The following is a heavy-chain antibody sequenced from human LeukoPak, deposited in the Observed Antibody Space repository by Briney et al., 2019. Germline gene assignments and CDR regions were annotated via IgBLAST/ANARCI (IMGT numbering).Heavy chain of an antibody. CDR2: IVGGGDPT. V-gene: IGHV3-23*01. Sequence: GGSLRLSCAASGFTCSSFAMTWVRQAPGKGLEWVSAIVGGGDPTHYADSVRGRFTIPRDNSKNTLNLQMNSLRAEDTAVYYCARSRDGYNILDYWGQGTLVTVSS. CDR3: ARSRDGYNILDY. D-gene: IGHD5-24*01. J-gene: IGHJ4*02. CDR1: GFTCSSFA.